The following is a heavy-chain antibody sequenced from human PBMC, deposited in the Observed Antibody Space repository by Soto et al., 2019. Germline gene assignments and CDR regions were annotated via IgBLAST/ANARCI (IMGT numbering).Heavy chain of an antibody. CDR1: GGSISSSSYY. Sequence: SETLSLTCTVSGGSISSSSYYWGWIRQPPGKGLEWIGSIYYSGSTYYNPSLKSRVTISVDTSKNQFSLKLSSVTAADTAVYYCARQGYYYGSGSYYNIAFDIWGPGTMVTVSS. D-gene: IGHD3-10*01. J-gene: IGHJ3*02. CDR3: ARQGYYYGSGSYYNIAFDI. V-gene: IGHV4-39*01. CDR2: IYYSGST.